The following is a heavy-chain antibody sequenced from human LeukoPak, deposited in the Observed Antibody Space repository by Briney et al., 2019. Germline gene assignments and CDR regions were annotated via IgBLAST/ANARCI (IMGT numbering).Heavy chain of an antibody. CDR3: ARGYCSSTSCYTRGPNWFDP. J-gene: IGHJ5*02. D-gene: IGHD2-2*02. CDR2: IYHSGST. V-gene: IGHV4-30-2*01. CDR1: GGSIRSGGYY. Sequence: SETLSLTCTVSGGSIRSGGYYWRWIRQPPGKGLEWIGYIYHSGSTYYNPSLKSRVTISVDRSKNQFSLKLSSVTAADTAVYYCARGYCSSTSCYTRGPNWFDPWGQGTLVTVSS.